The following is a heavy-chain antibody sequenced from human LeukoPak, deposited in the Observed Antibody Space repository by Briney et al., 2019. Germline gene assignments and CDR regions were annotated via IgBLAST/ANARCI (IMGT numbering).Heavy chain of an antibody. CDR2: IIPIFGTA. V-gene: IGHV1-69*05. Sequence: SVKVSCKASGGTFSSYAISWVRQAPGQGLEWMGRIIPIFGTANYAQKFQGRVTITTDESTSTAYMELSSLRSEDTAVYHCARDGVVVVPAAPYNWFDPWGQGTLVTVSS. D-gene: IGHD2-2*01. CDR1: GGTFSSYA. CDR3: ARDGVVVVPAAPYNWFDP. J-gene: IGHJ5*02.